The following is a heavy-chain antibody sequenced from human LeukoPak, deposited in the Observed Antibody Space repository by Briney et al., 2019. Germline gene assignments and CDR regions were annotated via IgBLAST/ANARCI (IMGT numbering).Heavy chain of an antibody. CDR1: GGSISSSSYY. CDR3: ARDIGEHSSGWYYTQRWFDY. Sequence: PSETLSLTCTVSGGSISSSSYYWGWIRQPPGKGLEWIGSIYYSGSTYYNPSLKSRVTISVDTSKNRFSLKLSSVTAADTAVYYCARDIGEHSSGWYYTQRWFDYWGQGTLVTVSS. V-gene: IGHV4-39*07. CDR2: IYYSGST. J-gene: IGHJ4*02. D-gene: IGHD6-19*01.